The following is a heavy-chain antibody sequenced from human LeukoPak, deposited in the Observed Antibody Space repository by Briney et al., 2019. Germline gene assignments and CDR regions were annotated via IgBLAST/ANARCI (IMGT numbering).Heavy chain of an antibody. CDR3: ATGSGSYYDS. V-gene: IGHV3-74*01. CDR2: INSDGSST. CDR1: TLTFSTYW. D-gene: IGHD6-19*01. Sequence: GGSLRLSCSASTLTFSTYWMHWARQAPGKGLVWVSRINSDGSSTIYADPVKGRFTISRDNAKNMVYLQMNSLRAEDTAVYYCATGSGSYYDSWGQGTRVTVSS. J-gene: IGHJ4*02.